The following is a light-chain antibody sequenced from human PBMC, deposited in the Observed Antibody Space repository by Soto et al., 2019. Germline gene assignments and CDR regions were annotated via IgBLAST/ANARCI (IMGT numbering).Light chain of an antibody. J-gene: IGLJ1*01. CDR2: DVS. Sequence: SLLTQPSPLSGSPGQSITISCPGNSSDVGGYNSVSWYQQHPGKAPKLMIYDVSSRPSGVSNRFSGSKSGNTASLTISGLQAEDEADYYCCSYTSGSTLYVFGAGTKVTVL. CDR1: SSDVGGYNS. V-gene: IGLV2-14*01. CDR3: CSYTSGSTLYV.